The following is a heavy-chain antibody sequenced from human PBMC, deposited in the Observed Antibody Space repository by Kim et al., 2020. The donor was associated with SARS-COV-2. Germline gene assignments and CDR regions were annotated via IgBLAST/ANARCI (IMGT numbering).Heavy chain of an antibody. J-gene: IGHJ5*02. D-gene: IGHD6-13*01. Sequence: VKGRFTISRDNAKNSLYLQMNSLRAEDTAVYYCARRAIAAAGDRRFWFDPWGQGTLVTVSS. V-gene: IGHV3-11*03. CDR3: ARRAIAAAGDRRFWFDP.